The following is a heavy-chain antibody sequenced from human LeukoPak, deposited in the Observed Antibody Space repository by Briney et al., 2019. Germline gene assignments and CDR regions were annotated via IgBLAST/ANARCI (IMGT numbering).Heavy chain of an antibody. CDR2: ISGSGGST. CDR3: AKGGGDYYFDY. J-gene: IGHJ4*02. D-gene: IGHD4-17*01. CDR1: GFTFSSSA. V-gene: IGHV3-23*01. Sequence: GGSLRLSCEASGFTFSSSAMSWVRQAPGKGLECISGISGSGGSTDYADSVKGRFTISRDNSKNTLYLQMNSLRAEDTAVYYCAKGGGDYYFDYWGQGTLVTVSS.